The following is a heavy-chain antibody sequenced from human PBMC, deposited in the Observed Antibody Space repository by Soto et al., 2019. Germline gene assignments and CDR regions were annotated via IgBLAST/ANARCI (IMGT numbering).Heavy chain of an antibody. V-gene: IGHV3-74*01. CDR1: GFTFSSSG. Sequence: EVQLVESGGGLVQPGGSLRLSCAASGFTFSSSGMHWVRQAPGKGLVWVSRINSDGSSTSYADSVKGRFTISRDNAKNTLYLQMNSLRAEDTAVYYCVRTSLVVAAATREDYWGQGTLVTVSS. D-gene: IGHD2-15*01. CDR2: INSDGSST. J-gene: IGHJ4*02. CDR3: VRTSLVVAAATREDY.